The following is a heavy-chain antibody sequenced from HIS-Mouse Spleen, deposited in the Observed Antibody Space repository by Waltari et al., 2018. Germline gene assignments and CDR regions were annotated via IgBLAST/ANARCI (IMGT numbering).Heavy chain of an antibody. J-gene: IGHJ3*02. CDR3: ARDLELDAFDI. CDR1: GFTFSSYW. CDR2: INSEGGST. Sequence: EVQLVESGGGLVQPGGSLRLSCAASGFTFSSYWMHWVRQGPGKGLVLVSRINSEGGSTSYADSVKGRFTISRDNAKNTLYLQMNSLRAEDTAVYYCARDLELDAFDIWGQGTMVTVSS. D-gene: IGHD1-1*01. V-gene: IGHV3-74*01.